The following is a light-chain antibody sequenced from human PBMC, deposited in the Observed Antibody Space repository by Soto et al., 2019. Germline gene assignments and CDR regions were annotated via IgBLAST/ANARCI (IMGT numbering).Light chain of an antibody. CDR2: GPS. Sequence: EIVLTQSPGTLSLSPGERATLSCRASQSISRGYLAWYQQKPGQAPRLLIFGPSTRAIGIPDRFRGSGSGTDFTLTISRLEPEDFAMYYCQQYGSSPYTFGQGTKLEIK. CDR1: QSISRGY. J-gene: IGKJ2*01. CDR3: QQYGSSPYT. V-gene: IGKV3-20*01.